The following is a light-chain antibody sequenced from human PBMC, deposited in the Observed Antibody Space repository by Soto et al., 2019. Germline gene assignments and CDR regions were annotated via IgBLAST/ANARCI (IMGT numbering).Light chain of an antibody. CDR2: DAS. Sequence: EVVMTQSPATLSVSPGERATLSCRASQSVRSNLTWYQQEPGQAPRLLIYDASTRATGIPARFSGSGSDTEFTHTISSLQSEDFAVYYCQHYNTWPLTFGGGTRVEMK. CDR1: QSVRSN. V-gene: IGKV3-15*01. CDR3: QHYNTWPLT. J-gene: IGKJ4*01.